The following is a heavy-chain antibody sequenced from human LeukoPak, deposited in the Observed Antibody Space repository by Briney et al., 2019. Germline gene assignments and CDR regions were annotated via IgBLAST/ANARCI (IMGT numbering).Heavy chain of an antibody. CDR3: VRDRELHY. V-gene: IGHV4-59*01. D-gene: IGHD1-7*01. J-gene: IGHJ4*02. CDR1: GGSISIYY. Sequence: SETLSLTCTVSGGSISIYYWSWVRQPPGRGLEWIGYIYNSGSTTYNPSLKSRATISVDTSKNQFSLKLTSMTAADTAFYYCVRDRELHYWGQGILVTVSS. CDR2: IYNSGST.